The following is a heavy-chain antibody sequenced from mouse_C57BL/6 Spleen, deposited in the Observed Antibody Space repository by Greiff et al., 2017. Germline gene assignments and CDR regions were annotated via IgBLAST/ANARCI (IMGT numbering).Heavy chain of an antibody. Sequence: ESGPGLVKPSQSLSLTCSVTGYSITSGYYWNWIRQFPGNKLEWMGYMSYDGSNNYNPSLKNRISITRDTSKNQFFLKLNSVTTEDTATYYCARDDYYAMDYWGQGTSVTVSS. CDR2: MSYDGSN. V-gene: IGHV3-6*01. J-gene: IGHJ4*01. CDR1: GYSITSGYY. CDR3: ARDDYYAMDY.